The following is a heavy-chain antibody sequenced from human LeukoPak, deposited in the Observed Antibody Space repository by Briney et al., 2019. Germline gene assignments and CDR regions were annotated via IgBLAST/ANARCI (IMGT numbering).Heavy chain of an antibody. CDR1: GFTFSSYC. D-gene: IGHD4-17*01. CDR2: IWYDGSTK. CDR3: ARNLHGDYVY. Sequence: GGSLTLSCAASGFTFSSYCMHWVRQAPGKGLEWVAVIWYDGSTKYYADSVKGRFTISRDTSKHTPYLQMNVLRAEDTAVYYCARNLHGDYVYWGQGSLVTVSS. V-gene: IGHV3-33*01. J-gene: IGHJ4*02.